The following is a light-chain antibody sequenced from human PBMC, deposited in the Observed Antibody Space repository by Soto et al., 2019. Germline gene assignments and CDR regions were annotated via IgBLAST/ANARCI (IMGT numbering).Light chain of an antibody. CDR2: EAS. V-gene: IGKV3-11*01. CDR3: QQHINWPLN. Sequence: EIVLTHSPATLSLSPWERATLSCRASQSVTSYLAWYHQKPGQAPRLLIYEASNRATGIPARFSGSGSGADFTLTISSLEPEDFALYYCQQHINWPLNFGGGTKVDIK. J-gene: IGKJ4*01. CDR1: QSVTSY.